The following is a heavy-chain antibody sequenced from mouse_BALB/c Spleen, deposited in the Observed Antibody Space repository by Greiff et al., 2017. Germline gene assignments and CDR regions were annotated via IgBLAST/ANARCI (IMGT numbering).Heavy chain of an antibody. Sequence: QVQLQQSGAELVKPGASVKLSCKASGYTFTSYWMHWVKQRPGQGLEWIGEINPSNGRTNYNEKFKSKATLTVDKSSSTAYMQLSSLTSEDSAVYYCAGGGGFYWYFDVWGAGTTVTVSS. CDR3: AGGGGFYWYFDV. CDR1: GYTFTSYW. CDR2: INPSNGRT. J-gene: IGHJ1*01. V-gene: IGHV1S81*02.